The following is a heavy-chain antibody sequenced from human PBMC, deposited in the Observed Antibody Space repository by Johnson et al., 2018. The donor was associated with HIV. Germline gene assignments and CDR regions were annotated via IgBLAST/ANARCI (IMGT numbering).Heavy chain of an antibody. CDR2: ISYDGSDK. CDR3: AKAPGTGGWGASDI. V-gene: IGHV3-30*04. D-gene: IGHD1-14*01. Sequence: QVQLVESGGGVVQSGRSLRLSCAASGFTFSSYGMHWVRQAPAKGLEWVAVISYDGSDKDYADSVKGRFTISRDSSKNTLYLQMNSLRIEDTAVYYCAKAPGTGGWGASDIWGRGTMVTVSS. J-gene: IGHJ3*02. CDR1: GFTFSSYG.